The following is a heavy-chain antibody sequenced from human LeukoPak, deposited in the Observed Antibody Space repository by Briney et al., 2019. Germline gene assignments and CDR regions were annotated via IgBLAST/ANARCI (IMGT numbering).Heavy chain of an antibody. V-gene: IGHV3-7*01. J-gene: IGHJ4*02. D-gene: IGHD1-7*01. CDR2: IKQDGSEK. Sequence: PGGSLRLSCAASGFTFSSNWMSWVRRAPGKGLEWVANIKQDGSEKYYVDSVKGRFSISRDNAKNSLYLQMNSLRAEDTAVYYCARDDDWNYEDYWGQGTLVTVSS. CDR3: ARDDDWNYEDY. CDR1: GFTFSSNW.